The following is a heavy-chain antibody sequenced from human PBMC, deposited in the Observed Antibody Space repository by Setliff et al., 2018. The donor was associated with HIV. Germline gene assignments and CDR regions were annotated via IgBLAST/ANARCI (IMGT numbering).Heavy chain of an antibody. D-gene: IGHD5-12*01. CDR3: AREGVGYNPFYYYGMDV. Sequence: SETLSLTCNVSGGSISSNYWSWIRQPPGKGLEWIGYIHYSGNTKYNPSLKSRVTISVDTSKNQFSLKLSSVTAADTAVYFCAREGVGYNPFYYYGMDVWGQGTTVTVSS. CDR1: GGSISSNY. V-gene: IGHV4-59*12. CDR2: IHYSGNT. J-gene: IGHJ6*02.